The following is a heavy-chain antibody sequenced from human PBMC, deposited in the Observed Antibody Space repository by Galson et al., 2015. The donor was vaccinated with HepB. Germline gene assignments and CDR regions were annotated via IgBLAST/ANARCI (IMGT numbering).Heavy chain of an antibody. Sequence: SVKVSCKVSGYTLTELSMHWVRQAPGKGLEWMGGFDPEDGETTYAQKFQGRVTMTEDTSTDTAYMELSSLRSEDTAVYYCATDTCSSTSCYNWGQGTLVTVSS. CDR3: ATDTCSSTSCYN. CDR2: FDPEDGET. V-gene: IGHV1-24*01. J-gene: IGHJ4*02. CDR1: GYTLTELS. D-gene: IGHD2-2*02.